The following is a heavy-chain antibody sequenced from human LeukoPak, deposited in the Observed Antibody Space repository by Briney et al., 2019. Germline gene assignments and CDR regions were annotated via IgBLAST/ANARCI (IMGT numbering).Heavy chain of an antibody. Sequence: GESLKISCKTSGYSFPSYWIAWVRQMPGKGLERMGAIYPGDSDTRYSSSFQGQVTISADKSTNTAYLQWSSLKASDTAIYYCARPPPYNAGSYPNYWGQGTLVTVSS. CDR3: ARPPPYNAGSYPNY. CDR1: GYSFPSYW. D-gene: IGHD1-14*01. V-gene: IGHV5-51*01. J-gene: IGHJ4*02. CDR2: IYPGDSDT.